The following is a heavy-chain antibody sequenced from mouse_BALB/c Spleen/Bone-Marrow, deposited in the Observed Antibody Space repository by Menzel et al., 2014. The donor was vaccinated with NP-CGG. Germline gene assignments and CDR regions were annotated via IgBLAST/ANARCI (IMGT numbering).Heavy chain of an antibody. CDR3: ARNANWLFTY. CDR2: INPGSGGS. J-gene: IGHJ3*01. CDR1: GYDFTSYL. V-gene: IGHV1-54*01. D-gene: IGHD4-1*01. Sequence: QVQLQQSGAEVVRPGTSVKVSCKASGYDFTSYLIEWIKQRPGQGLEWIGVINPGSGGSSYNEKFTGKATLTVDKSSSTAYMQLSSLTSDDSAVYFCARNANWLFTYWGQGTLVTVSA.